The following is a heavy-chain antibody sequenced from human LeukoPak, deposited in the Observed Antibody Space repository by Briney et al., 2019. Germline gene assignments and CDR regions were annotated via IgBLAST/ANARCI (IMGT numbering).Heavy chain of an antibody. CDR2: IKQDGSEK. J-gene: IGHJ3*01. CDR1: GFIFSTYW. Sequence: GGSLILSCAASGFIFSTYWMTWVRQAPGKGLEWVANIKQDGSEKYYVDSVQGRFTISRDNAKNSLYLQMNSLRAEDTAVYYCARSSGWFLTDWGQGTMVTVSS. D-gene: IGHD6-19*01. CDR3: ARSSGWFLTD. V-gene: IGHV3-7*01.